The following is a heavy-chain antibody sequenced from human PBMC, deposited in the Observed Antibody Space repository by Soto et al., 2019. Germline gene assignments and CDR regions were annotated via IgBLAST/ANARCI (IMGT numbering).Heavy chain of an antibody. J-gene: IGHJ5*02. CDR3: ARVHSITISLEGGENWFDP. CDR2: ISAYNGNT. Sequence: ASVKVSCKASGYTFTSYGISWVRQAPGQGLEWMGWISAYNGNTNYAQKLQGRVTMTTDTSTSTAYMELRSLRSDDTAVYYCARVHSITISLEGGENWFDPWGQGTLVTVSS. D-gene: IGHD3-3*01. V-gene: IGHV1-18*01. CDR1: GYTFTSYG.